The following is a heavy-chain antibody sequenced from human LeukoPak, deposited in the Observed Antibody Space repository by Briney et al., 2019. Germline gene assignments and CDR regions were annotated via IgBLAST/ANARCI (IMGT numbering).Heavy chain of an antibody. CDR1: GGSISSYY. CDR3: ARGARYCSSTSCFRYYFDY. J-gene: IGHJ4*02. Sequence: SETLSLTCTVSGGSISSYYWTWIRQPPGEGLEWIGYIYYSGSTNYNPSLKSRATISLDTSKNHFSLNLSSVTAADTAVYYCARGARYCSSTSCFRYYFDYWGQGTLVTVSS. CDR2: IYYSGST. D-gene: IGHD2-2*01. V-gene: IGHV4-59*01.